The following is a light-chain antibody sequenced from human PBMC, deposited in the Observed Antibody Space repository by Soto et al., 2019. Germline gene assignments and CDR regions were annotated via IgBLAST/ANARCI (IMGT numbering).Light chain of an antibody. V-gene: IGLV2-14*01. Sequence: QSALTQPASVSGSPGQSITISCSGTTSDVGGYNYVSWYQQHPGKAPKLMIYGVSNRPSGVSNRFSGSKSGNTASLTISGLQAEDEADYYCSSYTGSGTDVFGSGTKVTVL. CDR3: SSYTGSGTDV. CDR2: GVS. J-gene: IGLJ1*01. CDR1: TSDVGGYNY.